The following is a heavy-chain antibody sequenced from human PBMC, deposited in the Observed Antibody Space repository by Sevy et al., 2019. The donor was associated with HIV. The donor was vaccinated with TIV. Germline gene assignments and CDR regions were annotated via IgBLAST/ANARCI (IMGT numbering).Heavy chain of an antibody. CDR3: AKDSGWPDYDFWSGYFSAYFDY. Sequence: GGSLRLSCAASGFTFSSYGMHWVRQAPGKGLEWVAFIRYDGSNKYYADSVKGRFTISRDNSKNTLYLQMNSLGAEDTAVYYCAKDSGWPDYDFWSGYFSAYFDYWGQGTLVTVSS. V-gene: IGHV3-30*02. CDR1: GFTFSSYG. CDR2: IRYDGSNK. D-gene: IGHD3-3*01. J-gene: IGHJ4*02.